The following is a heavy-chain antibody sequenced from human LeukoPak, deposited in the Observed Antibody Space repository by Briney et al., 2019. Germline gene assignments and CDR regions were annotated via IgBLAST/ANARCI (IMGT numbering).Heavy chain of an antibody. Sequence: VASVKVSCKASGGTFSSYAISWVRQAPGQGLEWMGGIIPIIGTANYAQKFQGRVTITADKSTSTAYMELSSLRSEDTAVYYCASGGVSDIVVVPAAGNYFDYWGQGTLVTVSS. CDR1: GGTFSSYA. CDR2: IIPIIGTA. V-gene: IGHV1-69*06. D-gene: IGHD2-2*01. J-gene: IGHJ4*02. CDR3: ASGGVSDIVVVPAAGNYFDY.